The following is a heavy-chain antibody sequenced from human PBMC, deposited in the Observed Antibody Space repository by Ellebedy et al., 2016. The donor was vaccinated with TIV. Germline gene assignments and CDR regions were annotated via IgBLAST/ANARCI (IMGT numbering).Heavy chain of an antibody. J-gene: IGHJ6*02. D-gene: IGHD3-10*01. V-gene: IGHV4-4*07. Sequence: SETLSLTCTVSGASMGTYYWNWIRQLPGKGLEYIGRIYSSGSTNFNPSLRSRLTMSIDTSKNQFSLEMRSVTAADTAMYFCARESDYGAGSNPFYYYGIDHWGQGTSVTVSS. CDR1: GASMGTYY. CDR2: IYSSGST. CDR3: ARESDYGAGSNPFYYYGIDH.